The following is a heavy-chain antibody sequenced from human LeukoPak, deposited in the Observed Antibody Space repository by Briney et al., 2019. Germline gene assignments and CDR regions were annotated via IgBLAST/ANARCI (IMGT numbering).Heavy chain of an antibody. CDR2: ISADGGTT. V-gene: IGHV3-43*02. CDR1: GIHFADYA. J-gene: IGHJ4*02. Sequence: GGPLTLPCVVSGIHFADYAMHWLPQPRGEALVWVALISADGGTTFSADSVKGRFSISRDNSKNSLYLQMNSLRSEDTAMYYCAKESGKFDYWGQGILVAVSS. CDR3: AKESGKFDY.